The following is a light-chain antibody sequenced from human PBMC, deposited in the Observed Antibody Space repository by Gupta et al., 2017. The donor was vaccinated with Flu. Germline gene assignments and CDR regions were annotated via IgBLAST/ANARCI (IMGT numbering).Light chain of an antibody. J-gene: IGLJ1*01. V-gene: IGLV3-1*01. CDR2: QDN. CDR3: QAWDSSTYYV. Sequence: SYDLTQPPSVSVSPRQTASITCSGDNLGDKYVGWYQQKPGQSPVLVIYQDNKRPTGVPERFSGSNSGNTATLTISGTQAMDEADYYCQAWDSSTYYVFGTGTKVTVL. CDR1: NLGDKY.